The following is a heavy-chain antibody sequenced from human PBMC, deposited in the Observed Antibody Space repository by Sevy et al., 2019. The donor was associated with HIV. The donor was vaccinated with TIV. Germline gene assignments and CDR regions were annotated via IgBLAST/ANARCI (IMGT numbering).Heavy chain of an antibody. Sequence: VGSLRLSCVASGFTFSDNNMDWVRQAPGKGLEWVGRSRNKAISYSPEYAASVKGRFTISRDDSTKSLYLQMNSLKTEDTAVYYCVRGGYCSGGSCYSVAFDIWGQGTMVTVSS. V-gene: IGHV3-72*01. J-gene: IGHJ3*02. D-gene: IGHD2-15*01. CDR3: VRGGYCSGGSCYSVAFDI. CDR1: GFTFSDNN. CDR2: SRNKAISYSP.